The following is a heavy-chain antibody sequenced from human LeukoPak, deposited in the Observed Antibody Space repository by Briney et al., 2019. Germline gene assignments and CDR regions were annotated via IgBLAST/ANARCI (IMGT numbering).Heavy chain of an antibody. D-gene: IGHD5-12*01. CDR2: ISYDGSNK. J-gene: IGHJ4*02. Sequence: GGPLRLSCAASGFTFSSYAMHWVRQAPGKGLEWVAVISYDGSNKYYADSVKGRFTISRDNSKNTLYLQMNSLRAEDTAVYYCASVSMATIRGLNYWGQGTLVTVSS. CDR1: GFTFSSYA. CDR3: ASVSMATIRGLNY. V-gene: IGHV3-30-3*01.